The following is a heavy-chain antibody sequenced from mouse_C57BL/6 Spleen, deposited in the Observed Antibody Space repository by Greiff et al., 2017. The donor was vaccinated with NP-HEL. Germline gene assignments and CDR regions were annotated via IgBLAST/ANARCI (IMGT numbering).Heavy chain of an antibody. D-gene: IGHD1-1*01. V-gene: IGHV5-17*01. CDR1: GFTFSDYG. CDR2: ISSGSSTI. Sequence: EVKLMESGGGLVKPGGSLKLSCAASGFTFSDYGMHWVRQAPEKGLEWVAYISSGSSTIYYADTVKGRFTISRDNAKNTLFLQMTSLRSEDTAMYYCATNYYGSSYEAMDYWGQGTSVTVSS. CDR3: ATNYYGSSYEAMDY. J-gene: IGHJ4*01.